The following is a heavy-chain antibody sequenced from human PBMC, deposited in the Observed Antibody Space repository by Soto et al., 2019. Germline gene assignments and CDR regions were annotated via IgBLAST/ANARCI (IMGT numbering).Heavy chain of an antibody. V-gene: IGHV5-51*01. CDR1: GYTFTNYW. CDR2: IYPGDSDT. J-gene: IGHJ6*02. Sequence: GESLKISCKGSGYTFTNYWIGWVRQMPGKGPQWMGIIYPGDSDTNYNTSFPVQVTISAYKSITTIYLQCRSLKASDTAIYYCAASIFYYGMDVWGQGTTVTVSS. CDR3: AASIFYYGMDV.